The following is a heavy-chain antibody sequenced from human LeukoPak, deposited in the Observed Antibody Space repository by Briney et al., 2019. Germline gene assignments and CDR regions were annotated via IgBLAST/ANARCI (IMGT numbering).Heavy chain of an antibody. CDR2: ITPNADRT. V-gene: IGHV3-23*01. CDR3: AIMHGYYDGSGYWVQ. Sequence: GSLRLFCAASGFTFGSYGMSWVRQAPGKGLEWVSFITPNADRTSYADSVEGRFTISRDNPRNTLYMQMNSLRDEDTALYYCAIMHGYYDGSGYWVQWGQGTLVTVSS. J-gene: IGHJ1*01. CDR1: GFTFGSYG. D-gene: IGHD3-22*01.